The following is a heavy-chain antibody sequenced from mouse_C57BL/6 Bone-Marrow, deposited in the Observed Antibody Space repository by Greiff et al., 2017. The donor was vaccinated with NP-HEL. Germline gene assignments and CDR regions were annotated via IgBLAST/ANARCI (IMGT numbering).Heavy chain of an antibody. J-gene: IGHJ3*01. CDR2: INPYNGGT. V-gene: IGHV1-19*01. CDR3: ARPDYYGSSYPAWFAY. CDR1: GYTFTDYY. Sequence: VQLKQSGPVLVKPGASVKMSCKASGYTFTDYYMNWVKQSHGKSLEWIGVINPYNGGTSYNQKFKGKATLTVDKSSSTAYMELNSLTSEDSAVYYCARPDYYGSSYPAWFAYWGQGTLVTVSA. D-gene: IGHD1-1*01.